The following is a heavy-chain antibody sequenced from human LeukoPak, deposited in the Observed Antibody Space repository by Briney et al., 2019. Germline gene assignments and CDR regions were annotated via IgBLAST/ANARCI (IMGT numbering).Heavy chain of an antibody. V-gene: IGHV4-38-2*02. CDR1: GYSISSGYY. Sequence: PSETLSLTCTVSGYSISSGYYWGWIRQPPGEGLEWIGSIYHSGSTYYNPSLKSRVTISVDTSKNQFSLKLSSVTAADTAVYYCASTYYGSGSYPDWGQGTLVTVSS. D-gene: IGHD3-10*01. CDR3: ASTYYGSGSYPD. J-gene: IGHJ4*02. CDR2: IYHSGST.